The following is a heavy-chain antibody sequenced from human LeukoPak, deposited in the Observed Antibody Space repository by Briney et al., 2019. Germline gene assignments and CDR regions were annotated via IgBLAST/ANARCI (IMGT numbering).Heavy chain of an antibody. CDR1: GGSISSSGYY. Sequence: SETLSLTCTVSGGSISSSGYYWGWIRQPPGKGLEWIGSIYYSGSTYYNPSLKSRVTISVDTSKNQFSLKLSSVTAADTAVYYCARLAANYDFWSGSPDPYYYYGMDVWGQGTTVTVSS. V-gene: IGHV4-39*01. J-gene: IGHJ6*02. CDR2: IYYSGST. D-gene: IGHD3-3*01. CDR3: ARLAANYDFWSGSPDPYYYYGMDV.